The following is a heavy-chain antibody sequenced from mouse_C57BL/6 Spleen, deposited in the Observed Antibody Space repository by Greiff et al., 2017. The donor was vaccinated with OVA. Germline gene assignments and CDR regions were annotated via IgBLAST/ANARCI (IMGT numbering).Heavy chain of an antibody. V-gene: IGHV1-72*01. J-gene: IGHJ1*03. CDR2: IDPNSGGT. Sequence: VKLQESGAELVKPGASVKMSCKASGYTFTSYWITWVKQRPGRGLEWIGRIDPNSGGTKYNEKFKSKATLTVDKPSSTAYMQLSSLTSEDSAVYYCARGGLGYWYFDFWGTGTTVTVYS. D-gene: IGHD4-1*01. CDR1: GYTFTSYW. CDR3: ARGGLGYWYFDF.